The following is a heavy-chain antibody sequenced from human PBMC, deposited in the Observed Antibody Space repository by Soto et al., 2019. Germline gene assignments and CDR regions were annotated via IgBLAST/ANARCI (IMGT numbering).Heavy chain of an antibody. CDR2: INWNGGST. Sequence: AGGSLRLSCAASGFTFDDYGMSWVRQAPGKGLEWVSGINWNGGSTGYADSVKGRFTISRDNAKNSLYLQMNSLRAEDTALYHCARRLTGTTLEEYYYYYMDVRGKGTTVTVSS. V-gene: IGHV3-20*01. J-gene: IGHJ6*03. CDR1: GFTFDDYG. CDR3: ARRLTGTTLEEYYYYYMDV. D-gene: IGHD1-7*01.